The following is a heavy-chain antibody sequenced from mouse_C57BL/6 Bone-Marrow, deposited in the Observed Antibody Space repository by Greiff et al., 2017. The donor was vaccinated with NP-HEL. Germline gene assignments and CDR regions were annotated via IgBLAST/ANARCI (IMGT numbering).Heavy chain of an antibody. J-gene: IGHJ3*01. D-gene: IGHD1-1*01. CDR3: ARSHHYYGSSFAY. CDR2: IDPSDSYT. CDR1: GYTFTSYW. Sequence: VQLQQPGAELVMPGASVKLSCKASGYTFTSYWMHWVKQRPGQGLEWIGEIDPSDSYTNYNQKFKGKSTLTVDKSSSTAYMRLSSLTSEDSAVYYCARSHHYYGSSFAYWGQGTLVTVSA. V-gene: IGHV1-69*01.